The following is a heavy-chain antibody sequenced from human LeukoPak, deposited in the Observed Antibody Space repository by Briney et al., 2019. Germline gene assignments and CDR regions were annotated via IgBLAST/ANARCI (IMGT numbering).Heavy chain of an antibody. Sequence: GESLKIPCKGSGYSFTSYWFGWVGQMPGKGLEWMGIIYPGDSDTRYSPSVQGQVTISADKSISTAYPQWSSLKASDTAMYYCARDKYYYGSGHGFYYYYGMDVWGQGTTVTVSS. J-gene: IGHJ6*02. V-gene: IGHV5-51*01. D-gene: IGHD3-10*01. CDR2: IYPGDSDT. CDR1: GYSFTSYW. CDR3: ARDKYYYGSGHGFYYYYGMDV.